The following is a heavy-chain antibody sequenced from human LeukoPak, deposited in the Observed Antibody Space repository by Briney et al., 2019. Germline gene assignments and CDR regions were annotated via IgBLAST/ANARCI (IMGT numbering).Heavy chain of an antibody. V-gene: IGHV4-4*02. D-gene: IGHD2-8*01. CDR2: IHLSGRT. CDR1: GGSITTTNW. CDR3: SRENGAFSPFGY. J-gene: IGHJ4*02. Sequence: SETLSLTCGVSGGSITTTNWWSWVRQPPGRGLEWIGEIHLSGRTNYNPSLNSRVTLALDTSKNHLSLSLTSVTAADTAVYYCSRENGAFSPFGYWGQGTLVTVPS.